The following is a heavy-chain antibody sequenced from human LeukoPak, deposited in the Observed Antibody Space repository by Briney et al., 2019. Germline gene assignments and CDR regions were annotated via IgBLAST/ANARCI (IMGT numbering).Heavy chain of an antibody. CDR1: GFTFSSYA. CDR3: AKDLGEYYYDSSGYYPDY. CDR2: IGGSGGST. Sequence: GGSLRLSCAASGFTFSSYAMSWVRQAPGKGLGWVSAIGGSGGSTYYADSVKGRFTISRDNSKNTLYLQMNSLRAEDTAVYYCAKDLGEYYYDSSGYYPDYWGQGTLVTVSS. D-gene: IGHD3-22*01. V-gene: IGHV3-23*01. J-gene: IGHJ4*02.